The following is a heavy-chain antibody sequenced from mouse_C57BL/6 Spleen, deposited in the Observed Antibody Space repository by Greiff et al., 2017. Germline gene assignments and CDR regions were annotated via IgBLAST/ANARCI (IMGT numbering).Heavy chain of an antibody. CDR3: ARGSPYGLDY. Sequence: QVQLQQPGAELVRPGTSVKLSCKASGYTFTSYWMHWVKQRPGQGLEWIGVIDPSDSYTNYNQKFKGKATLTVDTSSSTAYMQLSSLTSEDSAVYYCARGSPYGLDYWGQGTTLTVSS. V-gene: IGHV1-59*01. CDR2: IDPSDSYT. CDR1: GYTFTSYW. J-gene: IGHJ2*01. D-gene: IGHD1-1*01.